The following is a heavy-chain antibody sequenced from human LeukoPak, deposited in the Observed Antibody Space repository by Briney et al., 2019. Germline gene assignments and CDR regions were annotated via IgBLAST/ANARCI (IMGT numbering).Heavy chain of an antibody. CDR3: ASDRLGGGSFPGDY. D-gene: IGHD2-15*01. CDR1: GYTFTSYG. V-gene: IGHV1-18*01. Sequence: ASVKVSCKASGYTFTSYGISWVRKAPGQGLEWMGWISAYNGNTNYAQKLQGRVTMTTDTSTSTAYMELRSLRSDDTAVYYCASDRLGGGSFPGDYWGQGTLVTVSS. CDR2: ISAYNGNT. J-gene: IGHJ4*02.